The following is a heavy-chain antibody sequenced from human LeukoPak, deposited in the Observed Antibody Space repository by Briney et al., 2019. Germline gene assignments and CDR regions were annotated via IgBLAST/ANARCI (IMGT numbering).Heavy chain of an antibody. J-gene: IGHJ4*02. CDR3: AKRFGWEPTNPFDY. D-gene: IGHD1-26*01. V-gene: IGHV3-23*01. CDR1: GITFIEAW. CDR2: ISGSGGST. Sequence: GGSLRLSCELSGITFIEAWMSWVRQAPGKGLEWVSAISGSGGSTYYADSVKGRFTISRDNSKNTLYLQMNSLRAEDTAVYYCAKRFGWEPTNPFDYWGQGTLVTASS.